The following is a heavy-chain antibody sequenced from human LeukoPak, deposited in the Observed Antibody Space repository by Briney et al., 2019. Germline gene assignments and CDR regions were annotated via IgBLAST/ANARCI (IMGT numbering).Heavy chain of an antibody. J-gene: IGHJ4*02. CDR1: GGSISNYY. D-gene: IGHD5-12*01. CDR2: IYYSGST. Sequence: SETLSLTCTVSGGSISNYYWSWIRQPPGKGLEWVGYIYYSGSTNYNPSLKSRVTISVDTSKNQFSLKLRSATAADTAVYYCARVSGYHWGSFSDYWGQGTLVTVSS. V-gene: IGHV4-59*01. CDR3: ARVSGYHWGSFSDY.